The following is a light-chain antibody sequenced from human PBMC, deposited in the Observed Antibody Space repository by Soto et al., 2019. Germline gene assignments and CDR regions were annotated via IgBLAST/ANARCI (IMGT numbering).Light chain of an antibody. CDR3: QQRYSTPRWT. J-gene: IGKJ1*01. CDR1: QNITTY. Sequence: DIQMTQSPSSLSASIGDRVTITCRASQNITTYLNWYQQKPGKAPKLLIYAASSLQSGVPSRFSGSGSGTDFTLTISSLQPEDFATYYCQQRYSTPRWTFGQGTKVEIK. CDR2: AAS. V-gene: IGKV1-39*01.